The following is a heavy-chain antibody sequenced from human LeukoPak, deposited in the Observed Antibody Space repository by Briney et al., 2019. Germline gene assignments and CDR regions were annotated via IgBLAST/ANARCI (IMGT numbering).Heavy chain of an antibody. CDR2: IRSKANSYAT. V-gene: IGHV3-73*01. CDR3: TRHTQIYSVVVTSGGAFDI. J-gene: IGHJ3*02. CDR1: GLTFSGPA. D-gene: IGHD2-21*02. Sequence: PGGPRKPSCEPLGLTFSGPAMHWVRQASGKGLEWVGRIRSKANSYATAYAASVKGRFTISRDDSKNTAYLQMNSLKTEDTAVYYCTRHTQIYSVVVTSGGAFDIWGQGIMVTVSS.